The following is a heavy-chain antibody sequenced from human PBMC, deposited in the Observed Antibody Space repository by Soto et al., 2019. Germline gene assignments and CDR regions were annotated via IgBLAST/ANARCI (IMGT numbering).Heavy chain of an antibody. CDR3: ARDGGAYYDILTGYYTGWFDP. V-gene: IGHV4-59*01. D-gene: IGHD3-9*01. Sequence: PSETLSLTCTVSGGSISSYYWSWIRQPPGKGLEWIGYIYYSGSTNYNPSLKSRVTISVDTSKNQFSLKLSSVTAADTAVYYCARDGGAYYDILTGYYTGWFDPWGQGTLVTVSS. CDR1: GGSISSYY. J-gene: IGHJ5*02. CDR2: IYYSGST.